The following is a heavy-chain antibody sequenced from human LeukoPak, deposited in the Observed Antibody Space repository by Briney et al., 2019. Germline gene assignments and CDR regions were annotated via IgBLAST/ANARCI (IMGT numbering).Heavy chain of an antibody. CDR1: GFTFSTYG. J-gene: IGHJ4*02. V-gene: IGHV3-33*01. D-gene: IGHD6-19*01. CDR3: ARADGSVAGPPSGH. Sequence: GRSLRLSCATSGFTFSTYGIHWVRQAPGKGLEWVASIWPDGSYKYYADSVKGRFTISRDNSKSTLYLQMISLRTEDTAVYYCARADGSVAGPPSGHWGRGTLVTVSS. CDR2: IWPDGSYK.